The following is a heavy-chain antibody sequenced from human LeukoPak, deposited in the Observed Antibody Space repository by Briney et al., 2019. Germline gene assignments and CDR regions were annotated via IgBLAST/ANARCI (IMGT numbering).Heavy chain of an antibody. V-gene: IGHV3-23*01. J-gene: IGHJ4*02. CDR2: ISGSGGST. CDR3: AKFLPTHIVVANYYFDY. Sequence: GGSLRLSCAASGFTFSSYAMSWVRQTPGKGLEWVSAISGSGGSTYYADSVKGRFTISRDNSKNTLYLQMNSLRAEDTAVYYCAKFLPTHIVVANYYFDYWGQGTLVTVSS. CDR1: GFTFSSYA. D-gene: IGHD2-21*01.